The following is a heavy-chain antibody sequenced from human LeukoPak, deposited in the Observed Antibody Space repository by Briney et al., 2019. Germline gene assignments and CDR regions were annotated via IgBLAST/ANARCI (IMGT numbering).Heavy chain of an antibody. J-gene: IGHJ4*02. CDR3: ARESLYYHGSGSHYKIDY. V-gene: IGHV4-31*03. CDR2: IYYSGSA. Sequence: SEILSLTCNVSGGSISNGYNYWSWIRQHPGKGLEWIGYIYYSGSAYYNPSLKSRLTISVDTSKNQFSLNLSSVTAADTAVYYCARESLYYHGSGSHYKIDYWGQGTLVTVSS. D-gene: IGHD3-10*01. CDR1: GGSISNGYNY.